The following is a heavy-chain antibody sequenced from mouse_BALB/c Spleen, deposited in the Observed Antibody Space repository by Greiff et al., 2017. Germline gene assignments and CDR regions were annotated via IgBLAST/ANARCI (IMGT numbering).Heavy chain of an antibody. CDR3: ARGGYYVSSYWYFDV. V-gene: IGHV3-2*02. D-gene: IGHD2-3*01. CDR2: ISYSGST. Sequence: EVQGVESGPGLVKPSQSLSLTCTVTVYSITSDYAWNWIRQFPGNKLEWMGYISYSGSTSYNPSLKSRISITRDTSKNQFFLQLNSVTTEDTATYYCARGGYYVSSYWYFDVWGAGTTVTVSS. CDR1: VYSITSDYA. J-gene: IGHJ1*01.